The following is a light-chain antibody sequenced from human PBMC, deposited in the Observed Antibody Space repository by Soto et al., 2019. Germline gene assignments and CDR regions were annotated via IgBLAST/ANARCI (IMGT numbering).Light chain of an antibody. CDR2: DAS. V-gene: IGKV3D-15*01. CDR3: QHYNNWPIT. Sequence: ERVMTQSPATLSLSPGERATLSCRSSQGVSTKLACYQQKPGQAPRLLIYDASSRATGIPTRFSGSGSGTEFTLTISSLQSEDFAVYFWQHYNNWPITFGQGTRLEIK. CDR1: QGVSTK. J-gene: IGKJ5*01.